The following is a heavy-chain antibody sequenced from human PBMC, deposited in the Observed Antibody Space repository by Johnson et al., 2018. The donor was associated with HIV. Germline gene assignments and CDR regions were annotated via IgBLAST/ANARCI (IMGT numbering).Heavy chain of an antibody. J-gene: IGHJ3*02. CDR3: ARGSSSWLHDAFDI. CDR2: ISHDGINK. Sequence: QVQLVESGGGVVQPGRSLRLSCSVSGFTFSSYGMHWVRQAPGKGLEWVAVISHDGINKYYRDSVKGRFTISRDNSKNMVYLQMNSLRAEDTAVYYCARGSSSWLHDAFDIWGQGTMVTVSS. D-gene: IGHD6-13*01. CDR1: GFTFSSYG. V-gene: IGHV3-30*03.